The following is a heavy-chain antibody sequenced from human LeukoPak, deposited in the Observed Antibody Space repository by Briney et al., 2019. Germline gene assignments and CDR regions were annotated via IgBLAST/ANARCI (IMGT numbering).Heavy chain of an antibody. CDR1: GFTFSSYA. CDR3: ARGGRYCSSTSCYGNWFDP. J-gene: IGHJ5*02. Sequence: GRSLRLSCAASGFTFSSYAMHWVRQAPGKGLEWVAVISYDGSNKYYADSVKGRFTISRDNSKNTLYLQMNSLRAEDTAVYFCARGGRYCSSTSCYGNWFDPWGQGTLVTVSS. CDR2: ISYDGSNK. D-gene: IGHD2-2*01. V-gene: IGHV3-30-3*01.